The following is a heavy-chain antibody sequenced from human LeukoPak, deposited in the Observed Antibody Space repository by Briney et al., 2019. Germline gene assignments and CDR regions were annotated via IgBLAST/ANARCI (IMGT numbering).Heavy chain of an antibody. J-gene: IGHJ4*02. CDR2: IIPIFGTA. Sequence: ASVKVSCKASGGTFSSYAISWVRQAPGQGLEWMGGIIPIFGTANYAQKFQGRVTITADESTSTAYMELSSLRSEDTAVYYCARHSYDYGGNSEVDYWGQGTLVTVSS. V-gene: IGHV1-69*13. D-gene: IGHD4-23*01. CDR3: ARHSYDYGGNSEVDY. CDR1: GGTFSSYA.